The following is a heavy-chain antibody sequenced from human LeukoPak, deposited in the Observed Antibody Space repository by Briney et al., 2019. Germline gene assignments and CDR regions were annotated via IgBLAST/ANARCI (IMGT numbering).Heavy chain of an antibody. CDR1: GLTFSSYG. CDR3: AKMQGYFDY. V-gene: IGHV3-23*01. CDR2: ITGDGTTT. J-gene: IGHJ4*02. Sequence: GGSLRLSCEASGLTFSSYGMSWVRQAPGKGLKWVSAITGDGTTTYYADSVKGRFTISRDNSKNMLYLQMSSLRAEDTAVYYCAKMQGYFDYWGQGTLVPVSS.